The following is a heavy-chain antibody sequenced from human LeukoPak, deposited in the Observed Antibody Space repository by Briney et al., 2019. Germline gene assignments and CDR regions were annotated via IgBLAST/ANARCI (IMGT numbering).Heavy chain of an antibody. CDR2: ISNDGINE. CDR1: GFTFSSYA. J-gene: IGHJ6*02. CDR3: ARERTTRPHYYYAMDV. Sequence: GKSLRLSCAASGFTFSSYAMHWVRQAPGKGLEWVALISNDGINEYHADSVKGRFTISRDNSKNTLYLQMRSLRTEDTAVYYCARERTTRPHYYYAMDVWGQGTTVTVSS. V-gene: IGHV3-30-3*01. D-gene: IGHD4-11*01.